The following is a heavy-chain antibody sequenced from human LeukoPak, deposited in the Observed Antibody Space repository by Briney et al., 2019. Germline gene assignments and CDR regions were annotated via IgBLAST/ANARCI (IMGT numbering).Heavy chain of an antibody. V-gene: IGHV1-2*02. CDR1: GYTLTGNY. D-gene: IGHD3-22*01. Sequence: ASVKVSCKASGYTLTGNYMHWVRHAPGQGLELMGWINPNSGGTNYAQNFQGRVTMTRDTSISTAYMELSRLRSDDTAVYYCARVTGYYYESSGYYHHAFDIWGLGTMVTVSS. J-gene: IGHJ3*02. CDR2: INPNSGGT. CDR3: ARVTGYYYESSGYYHHAFDI.